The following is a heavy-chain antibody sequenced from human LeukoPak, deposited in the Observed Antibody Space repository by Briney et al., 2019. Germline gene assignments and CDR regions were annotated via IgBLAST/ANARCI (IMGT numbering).Heavy chain of an antibody. J-gene: IGHJ3*01. D-gene: IGHD7-27*01. Sequence: GGSLRLSCAASGFTFSNAWMSWVRQAPGKGLEWAGRIKSKTDGGTTDYAAPVKGRFTISRDDSKNTLYLQMNSLRAEDTAVYYCARDPPNSGYALDVWGQGTMVTVSS. V-gene: IGHV3-15*01. CDR2: IKSKTDGGTT. CDR1: GFTFSNAW. CDR3: ARDPPNSGYALDV.